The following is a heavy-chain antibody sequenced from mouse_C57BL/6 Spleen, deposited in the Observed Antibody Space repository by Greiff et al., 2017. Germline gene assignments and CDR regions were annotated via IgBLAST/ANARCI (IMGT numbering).Heavy chain of an antibody. J-gene: IGHJ4*01. CDR1: GYTFTDYN. Sequence: EVKLMESGPELVKPGASVKMSCKASGYTFTDYNMHWVKQSHGKSLEWIGYINPNNGGTSYNQKFKGKATLTVNKSSSTAYMELRSLTSEDSAVYYCARDDGYPYYAMDYWGQGTSVTVSS. D-gene: IGHD2-3*01. CDR2: INPNNGGT. CDR3: ARDDGYPYYAMDY. V-gene: IGHV1-22*01.